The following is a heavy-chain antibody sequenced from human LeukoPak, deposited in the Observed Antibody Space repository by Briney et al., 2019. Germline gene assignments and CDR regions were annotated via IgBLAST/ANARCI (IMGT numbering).Heavy chain of an antibody. D-gene: IGHD6-19*01. CDR3: VRRDTGWNYFDY. V-gene: IGHV4-4*08. J-gene: IGHJ4*02. CDR2: THSTGKN. CDR1: GGSINSHY. Sequence: SETLSLTCAVSGGSINSHYWGWIRQPPGKGLQWIGDTHSTGKNNYNPSLKSRVTISLDTSKSHLSLNLTSVLAADTAIYYCVRRDTGWNYFDYWGQGILVTVSS.